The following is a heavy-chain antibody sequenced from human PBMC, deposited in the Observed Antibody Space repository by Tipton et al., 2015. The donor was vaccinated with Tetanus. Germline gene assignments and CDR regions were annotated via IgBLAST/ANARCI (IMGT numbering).Heavy chain of an antibody. Sequence: SLRLSCAASGFIVTPKYMNWVRQAPGKGLEWVSGLYRDGRTYYAASVKGRFTISRDNSKNTLYLQMNSLRAEDTAVYYCAKSLYGGTDYWGQGTLVTVSS. V-gene: IGHV3-53*01. D-gene: IGHD2-2*02. J-gene: IGHJ4*02. CDR1: GFIVTPKY. CDR2: LYRDGRT. CDR3: AKSLYGGTDY.